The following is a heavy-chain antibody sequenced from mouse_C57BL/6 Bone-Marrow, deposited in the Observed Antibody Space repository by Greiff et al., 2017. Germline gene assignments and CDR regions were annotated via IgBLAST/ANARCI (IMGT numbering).Heavy chain of an antibody. Sequence: VQLQQSGPELVKPGASVKISCKASGYTFTDYYINWVKQRPGQGLEWIGWIYPGSGNTKDNEKFKGKATLTVETSSSTAYMPLSSLTSEDSAVYFCARMPLLYYGSSPYAMDYWGQGTSVTVSS. CDR2: IYPGSGNT. D-gene: IGHD1-1*01. J-gene: IGHJ4*01. V-gene: IGHV1-84*01. CDR1: GYTFTDYY. CDR3: ARMPLLYYGSSPYAMDY.